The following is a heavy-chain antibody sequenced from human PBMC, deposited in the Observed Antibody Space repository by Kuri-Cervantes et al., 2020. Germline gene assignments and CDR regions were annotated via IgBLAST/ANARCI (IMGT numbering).Heavy chain of an antibody. V-gene: IGHV4-59*01. D-gene: IGHD3-16*01. CDR3: AREMTFGEPPDY. Sequence: GSLRLSCTVSGGSISNYYWSWIRQPPGKGLEWIDYIYYSGSTNYNPSLKSRVTISVDASKNQFSLNLPSVTAADTAVYYCAREMTFGEPPDYWGQGTLVTVSS. CDR1: GGSISNYY. CDR2: IYYSGST. J-gene: IGHJ4*02.